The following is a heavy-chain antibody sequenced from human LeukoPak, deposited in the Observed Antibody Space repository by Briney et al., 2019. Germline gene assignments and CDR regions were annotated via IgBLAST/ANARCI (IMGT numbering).Heavy chain of an antibody. D-gene: IGHD3-10*01. J-gene: IGHJ4*02. Sequence: GGSLRLSCAASGFTFSSYAMSWVRQAPGKGLEWVSAISGSGGSTYYADSVKGRFTISRDNSKNTLYLQMNSLRAEDTAVYYCAKGGVDYYGSGSYFVPDYWGQGTLVTVSS. CDR1: GFTFSSYA. CDR2: ISGSGGST. V-gene: IGHV3-23*01. CDR3: AKGGVDYYGSGSYFVPDY.